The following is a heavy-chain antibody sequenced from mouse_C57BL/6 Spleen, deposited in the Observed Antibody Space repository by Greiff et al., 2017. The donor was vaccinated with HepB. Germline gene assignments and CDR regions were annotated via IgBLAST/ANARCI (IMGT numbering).Heavy chain of an antibody. Sequence: EVQRVESGGVLVKPGGSLKLSCAASGFTFSSYGMSWVRQTPDKRLEWVATISSGGSYTYYPDSVKGRFTISRDNAKNTLYLQMSSLKSEDTAMYYCARELTGTHWYFDVWGTGTTVTVSS. J-gene: IGHJ1*03. V-gene: IGHV5-6*01. D-gene: IGHD4-1*01. CDR3: ARELTGTHWYFDV. CDR1: GFTFSSYG. CDR2: ISSGGSYT.